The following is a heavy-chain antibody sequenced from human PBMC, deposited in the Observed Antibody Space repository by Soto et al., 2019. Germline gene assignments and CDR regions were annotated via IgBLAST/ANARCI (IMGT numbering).Heavy chain of an antibody. V-gene: IGHV4-31*03. CDR2: IYYSGST. CDR1: GGSISSGGYY. Sequence: QVQLQESGPGLVKPSQTLSLTCTVSGGSISSGGYYWSWIRQHPGKGLEWIGYIYYSGSTYYNPSLKSRVTISVDTSKNQFSLKLSSVTAADTAVYYCARDAPTAYYYYGMDVWGQGPTVTVSS. CDR3: ARDAPTAYYYYGMDV. J-gene: IGHJ6*02.